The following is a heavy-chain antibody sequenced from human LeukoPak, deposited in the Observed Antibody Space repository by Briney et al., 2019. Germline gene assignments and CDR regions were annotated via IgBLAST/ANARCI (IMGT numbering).Heavy chain of an antibody. CDR2: ISSDGNTI. Sequence: GGSLRLSCAASGFTFSSYEMNWVRQAPGKGLEWISYISSDGNTIYYADSVKGRFTISRDNAKNSLYLQMNSLRDEDTAVYYCARDYYGMDVWGQGTTVTVSS. CDR3: ARDYYGMDV. CDR1: GFTFSSYE. V-gene: IGHV3-48*03. J-gene: IGHJ6*02.